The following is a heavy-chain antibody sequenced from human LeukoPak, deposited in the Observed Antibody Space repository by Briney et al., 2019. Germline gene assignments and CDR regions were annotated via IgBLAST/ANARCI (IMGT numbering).Heavy chain of an antibody. Sequence: PGGSLRLSCAASGFTFRSDWMSWVRQAPGKGLEWVANIKEDGSEKYYVDSVKGRFTISRDNAKNSLFLQMNSLRAEDTAVYYCARVPSSGYLYFEYWGQGTLVTVSS. J-gene: IGHJ4*02. CDR3: ARVPSSGYLYFEY. V-gene: IGHV3-7*04. CDR1: GFTFRSDW. D-gene: IGHD3-22*01. CDR2: IKEDGSEK.